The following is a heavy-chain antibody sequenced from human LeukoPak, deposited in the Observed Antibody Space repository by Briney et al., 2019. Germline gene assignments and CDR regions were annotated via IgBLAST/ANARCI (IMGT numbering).Heavy chain of an antibody. J-gene: IGHJ3*02. Sequence: SETLSLTCGVSGGSVSSTNWWSWVRQPPGKGLEWIGEIYHSGSTNYNPSLKSRVTISVDKSKNQFSLKLSSVTAADTAVYYCARGEATSIAAAVGLDAFDIWGQGTMVTVSS. CDR1: GGSVSSTNW. CDR2: IYHSGST. V-gene: IGHV4-4*02. CDR3: ARGEATSIAAAVGLDAFDI. D-gene: IGHD6-13*01.